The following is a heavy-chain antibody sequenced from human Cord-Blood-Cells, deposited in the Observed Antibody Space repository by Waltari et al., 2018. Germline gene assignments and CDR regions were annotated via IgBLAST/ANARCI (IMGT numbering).Heavy chain of an antibody. Sequence: QVQLVQSGAEVKKPGSSVKVSCKASGGTFSSYAISWVRQAPGQGLEWMGGIIPIFGTANDAQKCQGRVTITADESTSTAYRELSSLRSEDTAVYYCARGGYCSSTSCYDAFDIWGQGTMVTVSS. CDR3: ARGGYCSSTSCYDAFDI. D-gene: IGHD2-2*01. CDR2: IIPIFGTA. CDR1: GGTFSSYA. J-gene: IGHJ3*02. V-gene: IGHV1-69*12.